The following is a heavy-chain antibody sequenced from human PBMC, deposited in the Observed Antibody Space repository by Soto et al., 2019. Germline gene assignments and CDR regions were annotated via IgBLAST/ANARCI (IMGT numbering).Heavy chain of an antibody. CDR3: ARSGIRFLEWSSSPNWFDP. J-gene: IGHJ5*02. CDR2: IYYSGST. Sequence: QLQLQESGPGLVKPSETLSLTCTVSGGSISSSSYYWGWIRQPPGKGLEWIGSIYYSGSTYYNPSLKSRVTISVDTSKNQFSLKLSSVTAADTAVYYCARSGIRFLEWSSSPNWFDPWGQGTLVTVSS. D-gene: IGHD3-3*01. CDR1: GGSISSSSYY. V-gene: IGHV4-39*01.